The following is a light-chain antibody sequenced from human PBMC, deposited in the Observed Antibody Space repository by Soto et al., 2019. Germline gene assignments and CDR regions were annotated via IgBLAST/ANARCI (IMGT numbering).Light chain of an antibody. CDR3: AAWDDSLNDPYV. V-gene: IGLV1-44*01. J-gene: IGLJ1*01. CDR2: SNN. Sequence: QSVLTQPPSASGTPGQRVTISCSGXSSNIGSNTVNWYQQLPGTAPKLLIYSNNQRPSGVPDRFSGSKSGTSASLAISGLQSEDEADYYCAAWDDSLNDPYVFGTGTKDTVL. CDR1: SSNIGSNT.